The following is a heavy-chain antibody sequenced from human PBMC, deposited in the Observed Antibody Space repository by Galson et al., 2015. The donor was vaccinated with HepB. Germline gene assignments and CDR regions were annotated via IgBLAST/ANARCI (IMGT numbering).Heavy chain of an antibody. J-gene: IGHJ6*03. CDR3: ARDRRKTDYYYMDV. CDR1: GFTFTTYS. CDR2: IFPSGSGT. Sequence: LGLSCAASGFTFTTYSMCWVRQAPGEGLEWISSIFPSGSGTYYADSVKGRFTISRDDSKNTLYLQMNSLRAEDTAVYYCARDRRKTDYYYMDVWGKGTTVTVSS. V-gene: IGHV3-23*01.